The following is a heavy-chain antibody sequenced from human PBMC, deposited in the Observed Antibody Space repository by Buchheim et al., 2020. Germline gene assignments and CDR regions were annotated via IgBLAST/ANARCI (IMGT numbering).Heavy chain of an antibody. J-gene: IGHJ4*02. D-gene: IGHD3-22*01. Sequence: EVQLVESGGGLVKPGGSLRLSCAASGFTFSSYSMNWVRQAPGKGLEWVSSISSSSSYIYYADSVKGRFTISRENAKNSLSLQMNSLRAEDTAVYYCAREVVGYYDSSGHDYWGQGTL. CDR2: ISSSSSYI. CDR1: GFTFSSYS. V-gene: IGHV3-21*01. CDR3: AREVVGYYDSSGHDY.